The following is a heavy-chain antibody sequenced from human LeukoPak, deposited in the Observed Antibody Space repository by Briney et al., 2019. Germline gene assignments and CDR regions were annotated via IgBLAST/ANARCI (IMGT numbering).Heavy chain of an antibody. D-gene: IGHD4-17*01. Sequence: SETLSLTCTVSGASTSSYYWSWIRQPPGEGLEWIGYISDCGTTIYNPSLKSRVTISVDTPKNQFSLRLNSVTAADTAVYYSASHTAVTIFEYWGQGTLVTVSS. CDR3: ASHTAVTIFEY. J-gene: IGHJ4*02. CDR2: ISDCGTT. CDR1: GASTSSYY. V-gene: IGHV4-59*08.